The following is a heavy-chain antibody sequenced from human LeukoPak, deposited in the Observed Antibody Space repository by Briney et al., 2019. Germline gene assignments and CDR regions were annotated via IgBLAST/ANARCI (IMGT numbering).Heavy chain of an antibody. D-gene: IGHD2-8*01. J-gene: IGHJ4*02. V-gene: IGHV3-21*04. CDR3: AKDPDCTSGICYTFFDY. CDR2: ITRSNYI. Sequence: GGSLRLSCAASGFTFSSYSMNWVRQAPGKGLEWVSSITRSNYIYYADSVKGRFTISRDNAKNSLYLQMNSLRAEDTAVYYCAKDPDCTSGICYTFFDYWGQGTLVTVSS. CDR1: GFTFSSYS.